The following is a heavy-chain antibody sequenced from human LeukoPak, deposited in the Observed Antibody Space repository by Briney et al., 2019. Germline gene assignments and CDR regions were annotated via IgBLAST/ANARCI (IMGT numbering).Heavy chain of an antibody. CDR3: AREGDIVGATIDS. V-gene: IGHV4-38-2*02. Sequence: SKTLSLTCTVSGFSISSGYYWGWIRQPPGERLEWIGSISHSWSTYYNPSLKSRITISLDTSKNQFSLRLSFVTAADTAVYFCAREGDIVGATIDSWGQGTLVTVSS. D-gene: IGHD1-26*01. J-gene: IGHJ4*02. CDR2: ISHSWST. CDR1: GFSISSGYY.